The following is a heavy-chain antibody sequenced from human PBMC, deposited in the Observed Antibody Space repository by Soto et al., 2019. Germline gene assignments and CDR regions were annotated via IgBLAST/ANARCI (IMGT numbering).Heavy chain of an antibody. D-gene: IGHD4-4*01. V-gene: IGHV3-48*02. CDR3: ARAHDYSNHYYYYYMDV. J-gene: IGHJ6*03. Sequence: GGSLRLSCAASGFTFSSYSMNWVRQAPGKGLEWVSYISSSSSTIYYADSVKGRFTISRDNAKNSLYLQMNSLRDEDTAVYYCARAHDYSNHYYYYYMDVWGKGTTVTVSS. CDR2: ISSSSSTI. CDR1: GFTFSSYS.